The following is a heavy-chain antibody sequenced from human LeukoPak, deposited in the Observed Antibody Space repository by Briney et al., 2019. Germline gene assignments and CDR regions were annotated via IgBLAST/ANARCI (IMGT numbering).Heavy chain of an antibody. CDR1: GGTFSSYA. CDR3: ARGDYGAHFDY. CDR2: IIPILGIA. V-gene: IGHV1-69*04. Sequence: GPSVKVSCKASGGTFSSYAISWVRQAPGQGLEWMGRIIPILGIANYAQKFQGRVTITADKSTSTAYMELSSLRSEDTAVYYCARGDYGAHFDYWGQGTLVTVSS. D-gene: IGHD4-17*01. J-gene: IGHJ4*02.